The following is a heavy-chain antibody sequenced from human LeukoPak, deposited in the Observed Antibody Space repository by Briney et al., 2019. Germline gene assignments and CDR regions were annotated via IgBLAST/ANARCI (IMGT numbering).Heavy chain of an antibody. CDR3: ARGASSSWLYYFDY. CDR2: IKSDGSST. J-gene: IGHJ4*02. V-gene: IGHV3-74*01. CDR1: GFTFSSYW. D-gene: IGHD6-13*01. Sequence: GGSLRLSCAASGFTFSSYWMHWVRQAPGKGLVWVSRIKSDGSSTSYADSVKGRFTISRDNAKNTLYLQMNSLRAEDTAVYYCARGASSSWLYYFDYWGQGTLVTVSS.